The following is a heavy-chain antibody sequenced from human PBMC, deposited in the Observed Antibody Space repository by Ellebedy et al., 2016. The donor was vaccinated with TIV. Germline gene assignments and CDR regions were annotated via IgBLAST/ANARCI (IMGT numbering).Heavy chain of an antibody. CDR3: ANGDYYYGMDV. Sequence: AASVKVSCKASGYTFTDYHIHWVRQAPGQGLEWMGWISTYNGNTNYARKLQGRVTMTTDTSTSTAYLELRSLDSDDTAVYYCANGDYYYGMDVWGQGTTVTVSS. V-gene: IGHV1-18*04. J-gene: IGHJ6*02. D-gene: IGHD7-27*01. CDR1: GYTFTDYH. CDR2: ISTYNGNT.